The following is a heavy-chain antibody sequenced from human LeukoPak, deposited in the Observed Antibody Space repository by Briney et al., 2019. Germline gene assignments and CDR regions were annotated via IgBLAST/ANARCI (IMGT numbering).Heavy chain of an antibody. D-gene: IGHD3-22*01. J-gene: IGHJ4*02. V-gene: IGHV3-7*01. CDR1: GFTFSSEW. CDR2: IRKDGAAN. Sequence: PGGSLRLSCAASGFTFSSEWMTWVRQVPGKGLEWVANIRKDGAANYYLGSVKGRFTISRDNAKSSLFLQMNSLRAEDTALYYCVRLRRNSDRSGYYYYYNYWGQGILVTVSS. CDR3: VRLRRNSDRSGYYYYYNY.